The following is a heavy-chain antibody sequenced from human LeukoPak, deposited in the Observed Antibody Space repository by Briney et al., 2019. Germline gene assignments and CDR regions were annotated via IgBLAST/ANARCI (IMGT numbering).Heavy chain of an antibody. D-gene: IGHD3-9*01. V-gene: IGHV1-69*13. CDR2: IIPIFGTA. CDR1: GGTFSSYA. J-gene: IGHJ4*02. CDR3: ARVLVLTGYHLPGYYFDY. Sequence: ASVKVSCKASGGTFSSYAISWVRQAPGQGLEWMGGIIPIFGTANYAQKFQGRVTITADESTSTAYMELSSLRSEDTAVYYCARVLVLTGYHLPGYYFDYWGQGTLVTVSS.